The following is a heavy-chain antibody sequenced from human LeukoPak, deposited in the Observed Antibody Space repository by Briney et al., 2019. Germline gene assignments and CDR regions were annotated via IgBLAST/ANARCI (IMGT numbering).Heavy chain of an antibody. D-gene: IGHD3-22*01. J-gene: IGHJ4*02. Sequence: ASVKVSCKASGYTFTGNYMHWVRQAPGQGLEWMGWINPNSGGTNYAQKFQGRVTMTRDTSISTAYMELSRLRSDDTAVYYCARANTRSGYYFLSDYWGQGTLVTVSS. CDR3: ARANTRSGYYFLSDY. CDR1: GYTFTGNY. CDR2: INPNSGGT. V-gene: IGHV1-2*02.